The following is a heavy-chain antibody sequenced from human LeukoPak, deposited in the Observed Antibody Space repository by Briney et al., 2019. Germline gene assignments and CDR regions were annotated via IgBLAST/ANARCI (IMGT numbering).Heavy chain of an antibody. CDR1: GGSFSGYY. D-gene: IGHD2-8*01. J-gene: IGHJ4*02. Sequence: PSETLSLTCAVYGGSFSGYYWSWIRQPPGKGLEWIGYIYYSGSTNYNPSLKSRVTISVDTSKNQFSLKLSSVTAADTAVYYCAREDAGPYYFDYWGQGTLVTVSS. CDR3: AREDAGPYYFDY. CDR2: IYYSGST. V-gene: IGHV4-59*01.